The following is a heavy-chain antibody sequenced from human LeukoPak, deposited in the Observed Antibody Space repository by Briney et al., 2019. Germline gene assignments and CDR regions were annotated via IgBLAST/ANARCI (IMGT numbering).Heavy chain of an antibody. CDR3: TRPVVRDVDY. J-gene: IGHJ4*02. CDR1: GFTFSVSA. V-gene: IGHV3-73*01. D-gene: IGHD5-24*01. Sequence: PGGSLRLSCAASGFTFSVSAMHWVRQASGKGLEWVGRIRSKANSYATAYAASVKGRFTISRDDSKNTAYLQMNSLKTEDTAVYYCTRPVVRDVDYWGQGTLVTVSS. CDR2: IRSKANSYAT.